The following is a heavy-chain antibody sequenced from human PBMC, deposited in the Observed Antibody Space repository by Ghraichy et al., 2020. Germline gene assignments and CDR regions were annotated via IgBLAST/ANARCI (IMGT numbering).Heavy chain of an antibody. V-gene: IGHV4-39*07. CDR3: ARARFNYDFWSGYYKTFYYMDV. J-gene: IGHJ6*03. CDR1: GGSISSSSYY. CDR2: IYYSGST. D-gene: IGHD3-3*01. Sequence: ESLNISCTVSGGSISSSSYYWGWIRQPPGKGLEWIGSIYYSGSTYYNPSLKSRVTISVDTSKNQFSLKLSSVTAADTAVYYCARARFNYDFWSGYYKTFYYMDVWGKGTTVTVSS.